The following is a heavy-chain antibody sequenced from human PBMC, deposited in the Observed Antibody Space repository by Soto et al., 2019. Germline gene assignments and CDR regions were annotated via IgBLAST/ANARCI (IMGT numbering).Heavy chain of an antibody. Sequence: QITLKESGPTLVKPTQTLTLTCTFSGFSLSTSGVGVGWIRQPPGKALEWLALIYWDDDKRYSPSLKSRHTFTEDTSKKQVVLTMTNMVPVDTATYYCARNSYGSGNDYIWGSYRFPRVNWFDPWGQGTLVTGSS. CDR2: IYWDDDK. CDR1: GFSLSTSGVG. J-gene: IGHJ5*02. V-gene: IGHV2-5*02. CDR3: ARNSYGSGNDYIWGSYRFPRVNWFDP. D-gene: IGHD3-16*02.